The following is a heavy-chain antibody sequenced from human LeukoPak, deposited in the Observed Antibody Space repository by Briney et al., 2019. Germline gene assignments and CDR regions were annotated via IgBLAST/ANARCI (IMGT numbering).Heavy chain of an antibody. CDR1: GFTFSSSE. CDR2: MSHTGSLI. V-gene: IGHV3-48*03. CDR3: AKDRDDYVWGSYLGAFDI. D-gene: IGHD3-16*01. Sequence: GGSLRLSCATSGFTFSSSEMNWVRQAPGKGLEWLSYMSHTGSLILYADSVKGRFTISRDNAKNSLYLQMNSLRAEDTAVFYCAKDRDDYVWGSYLGAFDIWGQGTMVTVSS. J-gene: IGHJ3*02.